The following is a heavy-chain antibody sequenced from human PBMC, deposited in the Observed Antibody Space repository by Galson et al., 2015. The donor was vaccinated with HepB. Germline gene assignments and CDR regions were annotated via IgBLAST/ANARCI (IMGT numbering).Heavy chain of an antibody. CDR1: GDSVSSNSAA. J-gene: IGHJ3*02. D-gene: IGHD5-12*01. V-gene: IGHV6-1*01. CDR2: TYYRSKWYN. Sequence: CAISGDSVSSNSAAWNWIRQSPSRGLEWLGRTYYRSKWYNDYAVSVKSRITINPDTSKNQFSLQLNSVTPEDTAVYYCARDGRRYSGYDHDAFDIWGQGTMVTVSS. CDR3: ARDGRRYSGYDHDAFDI.